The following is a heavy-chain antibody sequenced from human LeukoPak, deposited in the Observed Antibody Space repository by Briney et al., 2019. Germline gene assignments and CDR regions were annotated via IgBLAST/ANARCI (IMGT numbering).Heavy chain of an antibody. V-gene: IGHV3-23*01. CDR1: GFTLSSYA. J-gene: IGHJ4*02. D-gene: IGHD3-22*01. CDR2: ISGSGGST. Sequence: PGGSLRLSCAASGFTLSSYAMIWVRQAPGKGLEWVSAISGSGGSTFYADSVKGRFTISRDNSKNTLYLQMNSLRAEDTAVYYCAKRSYYDSSGYLHYWGQGTLVTVSS. CDR3: AKRSYYDSSGYLHY.